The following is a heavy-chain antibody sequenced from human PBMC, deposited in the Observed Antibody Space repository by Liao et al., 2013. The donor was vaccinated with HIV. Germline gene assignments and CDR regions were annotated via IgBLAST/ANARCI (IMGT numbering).Heavy chain of an antibody. CDR3: ARWCSGTNCRSFDY. CDR1: GASISSRTYY. V-gene: IGHV4-39*07. CDR2: VSYSGRT. Sequence: QLQLQESGPGLVKPSETLSLTCIVSGASISSRTYYWGWIRQPPGKGLEWVGSVSYSGRTYYNPSLKSRVIILLDTSKNHLSLRLSSVTAADTAVYYCARWCSGTNCRSFDYWGQGTLVTVSS. J-gene: IGHJ4*02. D-gene: IGHD2-2*01.